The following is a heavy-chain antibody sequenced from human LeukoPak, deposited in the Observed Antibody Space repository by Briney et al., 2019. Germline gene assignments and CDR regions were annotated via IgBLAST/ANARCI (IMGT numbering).Heavy chain of an antibody. CDR1: GGSISSYY. D-gene: IGHD1-26*01. CDR3: ARDVAGAWRFDP. V-gene: IGHV4-59*12. CDR2: IYYSGST. J-gene: IGHJ5*02. Sequence: SETLSLTCTVSGGSISSYYWSWIRQPPGKGLEWIGYIYYSGSTNYNPSLKSRVTISVDTSKNQFSLKLSSVTAADTAVYYCARDVAGAWRFDPWGQGTLVTVSS.